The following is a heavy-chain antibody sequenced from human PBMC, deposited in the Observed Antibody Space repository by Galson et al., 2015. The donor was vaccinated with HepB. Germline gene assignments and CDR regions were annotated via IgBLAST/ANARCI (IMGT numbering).Heavy chain of an antibody. CDR2: LYPPGNT. CDR1: GFTVGDNY. J-gene: IGHJ4*02. CDR3: AGEGGPGPGSFNY. V-gene: IGHV3-53*01. Sequence: SLRLSCAASGFTVGDNYISWVRQAPGKGLEWISVLYPPGNTYYADSVKGRFTTSRDTSKNTLYLQMNSLKVEDTAVYYCAGEGGPGPGSFNYWGQGTLVAVSA.